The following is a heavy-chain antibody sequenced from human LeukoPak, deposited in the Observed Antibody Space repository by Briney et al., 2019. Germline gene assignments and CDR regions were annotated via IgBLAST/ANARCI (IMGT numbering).Heavy chain of an antibody. Sequence: GASVTVSCKASGYTFTSYDINWVRQATGQGLEWMGWMNPNSGNTGYAQKFQGRVTMTRDTSTSTVYMELSSLRSEDTAVYYCARGPAAMLVYFDYWGQGTLVTVSS. CDR3: ARGPAAMLVYFDY. J-gene: IGHJ4*02. CDR2: MNPNSGNT. D-gene: IGHD2-2*01. CDR1: GYTFTSYD. V-gene: IGHV1-8*01.